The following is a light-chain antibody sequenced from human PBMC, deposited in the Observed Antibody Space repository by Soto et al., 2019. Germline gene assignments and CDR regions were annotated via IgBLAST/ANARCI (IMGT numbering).Light chain of an antibody. J-gene: IGKJ3*01. CDR3: QQYGDSPGT. Sequence: EIVLTQSPGTLSLSPGERATLSCRASQSVSSSYLDWYQQKPGQAPRLLIYGASTRATGIPDRFSGSGSGTDFTLTISRLEPEDFATDFCQQYGDSPGTFGPGTTVDIK. V-gene: IGKV3-20*01. CDR2: GAS. CDR1: QSVSSSY.